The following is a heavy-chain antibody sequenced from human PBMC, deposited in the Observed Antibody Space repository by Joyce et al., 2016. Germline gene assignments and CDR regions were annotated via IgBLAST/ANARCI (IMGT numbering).Heavy chain of an antibody. CDR2: ISGSGDRT. V-gene: IGHV3-23*01. CDR1: GCTFGRYA. Sequence: EVQLLESGGHLRQPGGSLRLSCAASGCTFGRYAMSWVRQAPGKGREWVSSISGSGDRTYYAESVRGRFTISTDTSKNTVYLQMNSLRVEDTALYYCAKSISTQWELADHWGRGTLLTVSS. D-gene: IGHD1-26*01. CDR3: AKSISTQWELADH. J-gene: IGHJ4*02.